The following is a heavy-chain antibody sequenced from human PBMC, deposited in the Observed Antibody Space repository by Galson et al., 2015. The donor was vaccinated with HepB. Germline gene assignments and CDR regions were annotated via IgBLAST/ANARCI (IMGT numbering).Heavy chain of an antibody. Sequence: SLRLSCAASGFNVSTNYMSWVRQAPGKGLEWVSVVYSGGDTYYADSVKGRFTISRDNSKNTLNLQMNSLRAEDTAVYYCARDRAFGDNRGAAPAYYGMDVWGQGTTVTVSS. D-gene: IGHD4-17*01. J-gene: IGHJ6*02. CDR2: VYSGGDT. CDR3: ARDRAFGDNRGAAPAYYGMDV. V-gene: IGHV3-53*01. CDR1: GFNVSTNY.